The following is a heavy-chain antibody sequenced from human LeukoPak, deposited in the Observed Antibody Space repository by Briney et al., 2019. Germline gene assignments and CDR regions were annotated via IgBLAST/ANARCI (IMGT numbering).Heavy chain of an antibody. CDR2: INPNSGGT. CDR3: ARAAYYYDGSGYYLGD. J-gene: IGHJ4*02. V-gene: IGHV1-2*05. CDR1: GYTFTSYY. Sequence: ASVKVSCKTSGYTFTSYYIHWVRQAPGQGLEWMGRINPNSGGTNYAQKFQARVTMTRDTSISTAYMELSRLRSDDTGLYYCARAAYYYDGSGYYLGDWGQGTLVTVSS. D-gene: IGHD3-22*01.